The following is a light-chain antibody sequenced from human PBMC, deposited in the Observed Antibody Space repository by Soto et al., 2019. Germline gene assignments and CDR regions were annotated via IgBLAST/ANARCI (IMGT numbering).Light chain of an antibody. V-gene: IGLV3-21*02. CDR1: NIAIKS. Sequence: SYELTQAPSVSVAPGQTARITCGGNNIAIKSVHWYQQKPGQAPVLVVYDDGDRPSGIPERFSGSNSGNTATLTITRVEAGDEADYHGQVWDSSSDNRVVFGGGTQLPVL. CDR3: QVWDSSSDNRVV. J-gene: IGLJ2*01. CDR2: DDG.